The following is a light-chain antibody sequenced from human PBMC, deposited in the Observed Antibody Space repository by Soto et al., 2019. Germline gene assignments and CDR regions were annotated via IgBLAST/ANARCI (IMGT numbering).Light chain of an antibody. V-gene: IGLV2-14*01. J-gene: IGLJ1*01. CDR3: SSYTSSSNYV. CDR1: SSDVGAYNY. CDR2: EVS. Sequence: QSALTQPASVSGSPGQSITISCTGTSSDVGAYNYVSWYQHHPGKAPKLMIYEVSNRPSGVSNRFSGSKSGNTASLTISGLQAEDEADYYCSSYTSSSNYVFGTGPKVTVL.